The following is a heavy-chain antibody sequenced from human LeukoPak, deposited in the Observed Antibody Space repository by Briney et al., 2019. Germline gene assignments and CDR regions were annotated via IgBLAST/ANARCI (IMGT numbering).Heavy chain of an antibody. CDR1: GFTFSSYG. J-gene: IGHJ6*03. D-gene: IGHD4-17*01. V-gene: IGHV3-30*02. CDR3: ARVGGDYRTWGYYYYYMDV. Sequence: GGSLRLSCAASGFTFSSYGMHWVRQAPGKGLEWVAFIRYDGSNKYYADSVKGRFTISRDNSKNTLYLQMNSLRAEDTAVYYCARVGGDYRTWGYYYYYMDVWGKGTTVTISS. CDR2: IRYDGSNK.